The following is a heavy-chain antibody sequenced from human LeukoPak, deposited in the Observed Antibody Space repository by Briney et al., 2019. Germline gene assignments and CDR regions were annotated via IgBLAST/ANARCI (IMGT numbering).Heavy chain of an antibody. Sequence: PSETLSLTCTVSGGSMSSYFWSWIRQPPGKGLEWIGYIFYSGGTNYNPSLKSRVTMSVDTSKNQFSLKLTSVTAADTAVYYCARGFADSSGYLLSYFDYWGQGTLVTVSS. J-gene: IGHJ4*02. CDR3: ARGFADSSGYLLSYFDY. CDR1: GGSMSSYF. D-gene: IGHD3-22*01. V-gene: IGHV4-59*01. CDR2: IFYSGGT.